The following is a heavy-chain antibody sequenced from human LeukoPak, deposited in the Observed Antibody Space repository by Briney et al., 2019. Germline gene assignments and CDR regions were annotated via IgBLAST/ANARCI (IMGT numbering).Heavy chain of an antibody. CDR1: GVTFRSYG. CDR3: VKETGYGDY. V-gene: IGHV3-30*02. J-gene: IGHJ4*02. D-gene: IGHD3-9*01. CDR2: IQYDGNNK. Sequence: GGSLRLSYAASGVTFRSYGMHWVRQAPGKGLEWVAFIQYDGNNKYYIDTVRGRFTISRDNSKNTLYLQMNSLRAEDTAVYYCVKETGYGDYWGQGTLVTVSS.